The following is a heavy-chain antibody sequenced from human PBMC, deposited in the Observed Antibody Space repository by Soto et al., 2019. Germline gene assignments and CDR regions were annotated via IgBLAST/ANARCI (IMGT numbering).Heavy chain of an antibody. D-gene: IGHD5-12*01. CDR3: TGGDIAGDFDY. CDR2: IKTNANGGTT. Sequence: EVQMVESGGGVVKPGGSLRLSCAASGFLFSNAWMSWVRQAPGKGQEWVGRIKTNANGGTTDYATPVKGRFTVSRDDSKNTVYLQMNSLRTEDTAVYYCTGGDIAGDFDYWGQGTLVTVSS. J-gene: IGHJ4*02. CDR1: GFLFSNAW. V-gene: IGHV3-15*01.